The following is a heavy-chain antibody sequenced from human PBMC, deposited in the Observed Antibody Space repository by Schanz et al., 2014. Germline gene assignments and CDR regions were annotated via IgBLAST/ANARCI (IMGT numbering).Heavy chain of an antibody. Sequence: EVRLVESGGGLVKPGGSLRLSCAASGFSFSTYGMTWVRQAPGKGLEWVSSISSSSMYIYQADSMRGRFTISRDNAKNSLYLEVNNLSAEDAAVYYCVRDKKGFEAVAGRAPFDYWGQGTLVTVSS. CDR3: VRDKKGFEAVAGRAPFDY. D-gene: IGHD6-19*01. CDR2: ISSSSMYI. V-gene: IGHV3-21*01. CDR1: GFSFSTYG. J-gene: IGHJ4*02.